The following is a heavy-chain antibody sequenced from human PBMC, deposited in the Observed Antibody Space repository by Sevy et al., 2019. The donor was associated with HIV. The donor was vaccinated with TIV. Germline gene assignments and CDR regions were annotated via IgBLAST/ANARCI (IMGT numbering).Heavy chain of an antibody. CDR3: ARDPLYYSHRDSYHLKYYFDY. J-gene: IGHJ4*02. CDR1: GLRFSNYN. CDR2: ISNSSSYI. Sequence: GGSLRLSCAASGLRFSNYNMNWVRQAPGQGLEWVACISNSSSYIYYVDSVKGRFTISRDNAKNSLYLQMNSLRGDDSAVYFCARDPLYYSHRDSYHLKYYFDYWGQGTQVTVSS. D-gene: IGHD3-10*01. V-gene: IGHV3-21*01.